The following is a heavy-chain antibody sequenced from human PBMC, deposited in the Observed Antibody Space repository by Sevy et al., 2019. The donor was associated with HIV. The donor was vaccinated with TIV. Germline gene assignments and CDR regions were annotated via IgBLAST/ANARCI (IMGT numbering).Heavy chain of an antibody. CDR2: IYTSGST. V-gene: IGHV4-4*07. CDR1: GGSISSYY. CDR3: ARDCGYSSSWYTPTGMLVWWFDP. J-gene: IGHJ5*02. Sequence: SETLSLTCTVSGGSISSYYWSWIRQPAGKGLEWIGRIYTSGSTNYNPSLKSRVTMSVDTSKNQFSLKRSSVTAADTAVYYCARDCGYSSSWYTPTGMLVWWFDPWGQGTLVTVSS. D-gene: IGHD6-13*01.